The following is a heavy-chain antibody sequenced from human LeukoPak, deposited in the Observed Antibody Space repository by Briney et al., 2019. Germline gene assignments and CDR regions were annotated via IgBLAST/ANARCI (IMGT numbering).Heavy chain of an antibody. CDR1: GFTFSSYW. V-gene: IGHV3-30*18. Sequence: PGGSLRLSCAASGFTFSSYWMSWVRQAPGKGLEWVAVISYDGSNKYYADSVKGRFTISRDNSKNTLYLQMNSLRAEDTAVYYCAKDGFTGAFDIWGQGTMVTVSS. D-gene: IGHD1-14*01. CDR3: AKDGFTGAFDI. J-gene: IGHJ3*02. CDR2: ISYDGSNK.